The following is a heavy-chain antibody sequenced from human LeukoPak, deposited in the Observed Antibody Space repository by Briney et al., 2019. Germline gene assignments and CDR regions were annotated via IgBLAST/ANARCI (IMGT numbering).Heavy chain of an antibody. J-gene: IGHJ6*03. D-gene: IGHD2-15*01. CDR3: ARGVVAATFYYYMDV. CDR1: RYSFTSNV. CDR2: ISAYNGNT. V-gene: IGHV1-18*01. Sequence: GTSVKVSCKPSRYSFTSNVISGVRQAPGHGLEWRGWISAYNGNTNYAQKLKRRVTMTTDTSTSTAYMELRSLRSDDPAVYYCARGVVAATFYYYMDVWGKGTMVTVSS.